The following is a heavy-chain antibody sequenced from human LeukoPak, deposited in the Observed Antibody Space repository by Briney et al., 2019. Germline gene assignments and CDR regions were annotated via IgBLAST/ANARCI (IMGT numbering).Heavy chain of an antibody. V-gene: IGHV4-4*09. CDR1: GGSINGYY. J-gene: IGHJ6*03. CDR3: ARHGVDVTTIPDYSYYYMDV. Sequence: SETLSLSCTVSGGSINGYYWSWIRQPPGKGLEWIAYIYSSGSTNYNPSLKSRDTISVDTSKNQVSLKLNSVTAADTAVYYCARHGVDVTTIPDYSYYYMDVWGKGTTVTVSS. D-gene: IGHD3-3*01. CDR2: IYSSGST.